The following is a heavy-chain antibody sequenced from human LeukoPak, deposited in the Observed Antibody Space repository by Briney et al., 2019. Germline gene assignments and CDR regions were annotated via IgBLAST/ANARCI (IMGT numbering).Heavy chain of an antibody. CDR3: AREAYCGGDCYSGFNY. CDR1: GGSFSGYY. D-gene: IGHD2-21*02. Sequence: SETLSLTCAVYGGSFSGYYWSWIRQPPGKGLEWIGEINHSGSTNYNPSLKSRVTISVDTSKNRFSLKLSSVTAADTAVYYCAREAYCGGDCYSGFNYWGQGTLVTVSS. J-gene: IGHJ4*02. V-gene: IGHV4-34*01. CDR2: INHSGST.